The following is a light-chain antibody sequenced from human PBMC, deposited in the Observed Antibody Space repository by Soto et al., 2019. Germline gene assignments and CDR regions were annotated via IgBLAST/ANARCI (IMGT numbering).Light chain of an antibody. CDR1: GSNIGAGYD. Sequence: QSVLTQPPSVSGAPGQRVTIACTGTGSNIGAGYDIHWYQQFPGTAPKLLIYANTHRPSGVPDRFSGFKSGTSASLAISGLQAEDEADHYCQSFDSSLSGFVAFGGGTKLTVL. CDR2: ANT. V-gene: IGLV1-40*01. CDR3: QSFDSSLSGFVA. J-gene: IGLJ2*01.